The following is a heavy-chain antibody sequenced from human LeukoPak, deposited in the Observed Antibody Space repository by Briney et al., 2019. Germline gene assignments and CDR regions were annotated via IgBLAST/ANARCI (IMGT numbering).Heavy chain of an antibody. D-gene: IGHD4-17*01. Sequence: GGSLRLSCAASGFTLSSYAMSWVRQAPGKGMEWVSGISGSGGSTYYADSVKARFTISRDNSKNTLYLQMNSLRAEDTAVYYCAKDFYGDYGMDVWGQGTTVTVSS. J-gene: IGHJ6*02. V-gene: IGHV3-23*01. CDR3: AKDFYGDYGMDV. CDR2: ISGSGGST. CDR1: GFTLSSYA.